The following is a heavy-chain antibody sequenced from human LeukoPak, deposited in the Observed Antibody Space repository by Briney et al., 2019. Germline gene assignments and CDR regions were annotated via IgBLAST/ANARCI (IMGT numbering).Heavy chain of an antibody. CDR1: GGSISSSSYY. CDR2: IYYSGST. J-gene: IGHJ6*02. D-gene: IGHD4-17*01. Sequence: SETLSLTCTVSGGSISSSSYYWGWIRQPPGKGLEWIVSIYYSGSTYYNPSLKSRVTISVDTSKNQFSLKLSSVTAADTAVYYCARRVGLYGDYVPYYYYGMDVWGQGTTVTVSS. CDR3: ARRVGLYGDYVPYYYYGMDV. V-gene: IGHV4-39*01.